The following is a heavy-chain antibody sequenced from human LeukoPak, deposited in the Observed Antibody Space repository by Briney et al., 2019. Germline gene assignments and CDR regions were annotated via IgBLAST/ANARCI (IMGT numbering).Heavy chain of an antibody. CDR1: GFTFSNYG. J-gene: IGHJ2*01. CDR3: ARGKDFDF. CDR2: IWYDGSEK. V-gene: IGHV3-33*01. Sequence: PGRSLRLSCAASGFTFSNYGMHWVRQAPGKGLEWVAVIWYDGSEKYYADSVKGRFTISRDNSNNTLYLQMNSLRAEDTAVYYCARGKDFDFWGRGTLVTVSS.